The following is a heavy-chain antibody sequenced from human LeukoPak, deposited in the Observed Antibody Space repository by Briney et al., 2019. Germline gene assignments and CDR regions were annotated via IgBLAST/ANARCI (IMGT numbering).Heavy chain of an antibody. CDR1: GFTFSSYA. CDR3: SREKSLASFGSSSWPGAIDY. V-gene: IGHV3-30*01. J-gene: IGHJ4*02. CDR2: ISYDGSNK. Sequence: PGRSLRLSCAASGFTFSSYAMHWVRQAPGKGLEWVAVISYDGSNKYYADSVKGRFTISRDNSKNTLYLQMNSLRAEDTAVYYCSREKSLASFGSSSWPGAIDYWGQGTLVTVSS. D-gene: IGHD6-13*01.